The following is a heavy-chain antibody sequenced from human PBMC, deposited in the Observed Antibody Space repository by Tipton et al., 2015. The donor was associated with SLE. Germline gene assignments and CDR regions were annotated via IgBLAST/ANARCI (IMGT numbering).Heavy chain of an antibody. CDR2: IYYSGNT. V-gene: IGHV4-59*11. D-gene: IGHD4-17*01. CDR1: GGSISSHY. CDR3: ARGYGDTGY. J-gene: IGHJ4*02. Sequence: LRLSCTVSGGSISSHYWSWIRQPPGKGLEWIGYIYYSGNTNYSPSLKSRVTLSVDTSKNQFSLKLTSVTAADTAVYYCARGYGDTGYWGQGTLVTVSS.